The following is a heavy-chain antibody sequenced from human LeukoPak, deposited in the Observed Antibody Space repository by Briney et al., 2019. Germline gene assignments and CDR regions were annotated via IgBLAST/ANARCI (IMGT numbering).Heavy chain of an antibody. CDR3: AKGIGDYLHYYFDY. CDR1: GFTFSDYS. J-gene: IGHJ4*02. Sequence: PGGSLRLSCAASGFTFSDYSMTWVRQAPGKGLEWVSSISSSARSQYYPDSLKGRISISRDNAKNSLYLQVNSLRTEDTAVYYCAKGIGDYLHYYFDYWGQGTLVTVSS. V-gene: IGHV3-21*01. CDR2: ISSSARSQ. D-gene: IGHD4-17*01.